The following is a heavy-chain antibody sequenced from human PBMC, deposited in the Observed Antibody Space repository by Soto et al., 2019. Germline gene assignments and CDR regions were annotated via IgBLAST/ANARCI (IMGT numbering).Heavy chain of an antibody. Sequence: PSETLSVPWCVSGGTIIGVADYRIWVSQCQGEGREWMGYLYHCGTTYYNPLLRGRLIIPVEKSRNQFSLRLTSVTAADSAVYFCAREPYLPKARNDFWGQGTLVTVSS. J-gene: IGHJ4*02. V-gene: IGHV4-30-4*08. CDR3: AREPYLPKARNDF. CDR2: LYHCGTT. D-gene: IGHD3-16*01. CDR1: GGTIIGVADY.